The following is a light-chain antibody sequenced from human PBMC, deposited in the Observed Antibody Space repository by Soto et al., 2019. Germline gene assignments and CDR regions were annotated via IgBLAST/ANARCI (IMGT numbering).Light chain of an antibody. J-gene: IGKJ1*01. V-gene: IGKV1-27*01. CDR3: QQDNNWPRT. CDR2: AAS. Sequence: DIQMTQSPSSLSASVGDRVSITCRASQDIANFLAWYQHKPGKVPTLLIYAASTLQSGVPSRFSGSASGSDFTLTISSLQSEDSAIYYCQQDNNWPRTVGQGTNVEI. CDR1: QDIANF.